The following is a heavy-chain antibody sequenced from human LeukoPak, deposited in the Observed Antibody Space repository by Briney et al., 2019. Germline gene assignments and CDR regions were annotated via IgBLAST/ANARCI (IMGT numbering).Heavy chain of an antibody. Sequence: SETLSLTCSVSGGSVSSYHWTWIRQPAGKGLEWIGRIYPSGTTHYNPSLKSRVTMSVDTSKNQFSLKVISVTAADTAVYYCADDFGDWGQGTLVTVSS. D-gene: IGHD4-17*01. CDR3: ADDFGD. CDR1: GGSVSSYH. CDR2: IYPSGTT. J-gene: IGHJ4*02. V-gene: IGHV4-4*07.